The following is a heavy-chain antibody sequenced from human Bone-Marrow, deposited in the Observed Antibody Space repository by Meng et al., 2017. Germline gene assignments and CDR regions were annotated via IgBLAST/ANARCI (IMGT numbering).Heavy chain of an antibody. J-gene: IGHJ4*02. CDR2: IERKSNGGTA. Sequence: GGSLRLSCTASGFTFGDYAMSWVRQAPGKGLEWVGRIERKSNGGTAEYAAPVKGRFTISRDDSKNTLYLQMNSLITEDTAVYFCATGAAAADHWGQGSLVTVSS. V-gene: IGHV3-15*04. CDR3: ATGAAAADH. D-gene: IGHD6-13*01. CDR1: GFTFGDYA.